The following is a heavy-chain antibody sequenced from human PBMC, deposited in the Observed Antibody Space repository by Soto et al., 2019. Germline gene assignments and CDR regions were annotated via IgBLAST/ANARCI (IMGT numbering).Heavy chain of an antibody. CDR2: INAGNGNT. CDR3: ARVSGYYLPDY. Sequence: QVQLVQSGAEEKKPGASVKVSCKASGYTFTNYATHWVRQAPGQRLEWMGWINAGNGNTKYSQKFQGRVTITRDTPASTANMELSSLRSEDTAGYYCARVSGYYLPDYWGQGTLVTGSS. J-gene: IGHJ4*02. V-gene: IGHV1-3*05. D-gene: IGHD5-12*01. CDR1: GYTFTNYA.